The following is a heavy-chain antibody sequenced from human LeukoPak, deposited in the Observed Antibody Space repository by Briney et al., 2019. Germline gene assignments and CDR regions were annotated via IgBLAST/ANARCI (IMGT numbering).Heavy chain of an antibody. CDR2: IGTAGDT. CDR1: GFNFSRYD. CDR3: ARGSGSYYNAEFDP. Sequence: GGSLRLSCAASGFNFSRYDIHWVRQAIGKGLEWVSAIGTAGDTYYSGSVKGRFTISRENAKNSLYLQMNSLRADDTAVYYCARGSGSYYNAEFDPWGQGTLVTVSS. J-gene: IGHJ5*02. V-gene: IGHV3-13*01. D-gene: IGHD3-10*01.